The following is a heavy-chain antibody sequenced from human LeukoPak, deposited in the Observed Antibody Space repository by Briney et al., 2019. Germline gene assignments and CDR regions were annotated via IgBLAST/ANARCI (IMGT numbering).Heavy chain of an antibody. J-gene: IGHJ4*02. CDR3: ARDKIVGATFFDY. D-gene: IGHD1-26*01. CDR2: IKQNGSEI. V-gene: IGHV3-7*01. Sequence: GGSLRLSCAASGCTFNTYWMSWVRQAPGKGLEWVANIKQNGSEIYYVDSVKGRFTISRDNAKNSLYLQMDSLRADETAVHYCARDKIVGATFFDYWGQGTLVTVSS. CDR1: GCTFNTYW.